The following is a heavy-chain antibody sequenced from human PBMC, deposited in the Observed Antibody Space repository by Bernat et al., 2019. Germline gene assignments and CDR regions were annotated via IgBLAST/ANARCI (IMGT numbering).Heavy chain of an antibody. CDR2: ISYDGSNK. CDR1: GCTFSSYA. Sequence: QVQLVESGGGVVQPGRSLRLSCAASGCTFSSYAMHWVRQAPGMGLEWVAVISYDGSNKYYAASVKGRFTISRDNSKNTLYLQMNSLRAEDTAVYYCARDGYCSSTSCYPSLYYYYYMDVWGKGTTVTVSS. J-gene: IGHJ6*03. D-gene: IGHD2-2*03. CDR3: ARDGYCSSTSCYPSLYYYYYMDV. V-gene: IGHV3-30*01.